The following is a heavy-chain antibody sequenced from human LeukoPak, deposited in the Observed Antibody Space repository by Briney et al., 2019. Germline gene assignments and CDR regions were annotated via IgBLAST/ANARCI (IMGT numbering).Heavy chain of an antibody. V-gene: IGHV6-1*01. J-gene: IGHJ3*01. CDR3: ARGGQGDGYSADEAFDF. CDR1: GDSVASNSTA. Sequence: SQTLSLTCVISGDSVASNSTACNWIRQSPSRGLEQLGRTYYRSKWYNDYAVSVKSRITINPDTSKNQFSLQLNSVTPEDTAVYYCARGGQGDGYSADEAFDFWGQGTMVTVS. D-gene: IGHD5-24*01. CDR2: TYYRSKWYN.